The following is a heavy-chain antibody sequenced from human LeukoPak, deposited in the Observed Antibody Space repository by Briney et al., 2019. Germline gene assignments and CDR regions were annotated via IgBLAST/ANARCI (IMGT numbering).Heavy chain of an antibody. CDR3: ARRIVGAFCCFDY. V-gene: IGHV4-59*08. CDR1: GGSISSYY. Sequence: SETLSLTCTVSGGSISSYYWSWIRQPPGKGLEWIGYIYYSGSTNYNPSLKSRVTISVDTSKNQFSLKLSSVTAADTAVYYCARRIVGAFCCFDYWGQGTLVTVSS. J-gene: IGHJ4*02. CDR2: IYYSGST. D-gene: IGHD1-26*01.